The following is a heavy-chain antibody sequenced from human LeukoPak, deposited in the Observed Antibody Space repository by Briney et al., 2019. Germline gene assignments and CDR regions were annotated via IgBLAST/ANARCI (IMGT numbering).Heavy chain of an antibody. CDR1: GFTFSSYE. V-gene: IGHV3-48*03. CDR3: AKDLPQYYDFWSGYYGGFDY. Sequence: GGSLRLSCAASGFTFSSYEFNWVRQAPGKGLEWVSYISTSGSPIYYADSVKGRFTISRDNSKNSLYLQMNSLRTEDTALYYCAKDLPQYYDFWSGYYGGFDYWGQGTLVTVSS. D-gene: IGHD3-3*01. CDR2: ISTSGSPI. J-gene: IGHJ4*02.